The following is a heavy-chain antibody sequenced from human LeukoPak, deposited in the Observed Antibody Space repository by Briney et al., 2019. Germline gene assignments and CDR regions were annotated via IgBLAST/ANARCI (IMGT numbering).Heavy chain of an antibody. CDR3: ARVEKGGTVDY. CDR1: GDTFSSYA. D-gene: IGHD1-1*01. CDR2: IIPIFGTA. J-gene: IGHJ4*02. Sequence: GALVKVSCKXSGDTFSSYAISWVRQAPGQGLEWMGRIIPIFGTANYAQKFQGRVTITTDESTSTAYMELSSLRSEDTAVYYCARVEKGGTVDYWGQGTLVTVSS. V-gene: IGHV1-69*05.